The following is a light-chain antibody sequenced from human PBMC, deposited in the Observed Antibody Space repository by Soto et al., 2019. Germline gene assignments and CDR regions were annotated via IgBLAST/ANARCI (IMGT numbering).Light chain of an antibody. J-gene: IGLJ2*01. Sequence: QSVLTQPASVSGSPGQSVTVSCTGTSGDIDSYDYVSWYQQHPGKAPKLIIYEVTNRPSGISYRFSGSKSDNTASLTISGLQPEDEADYYCSSYSSGSTPVLFGGGTKVTVL. CDR1: SGDIDSYDY. V-gene: IGLV2-14*01. CDR3: SSYSSGSTPVL. CDR2: EVT.